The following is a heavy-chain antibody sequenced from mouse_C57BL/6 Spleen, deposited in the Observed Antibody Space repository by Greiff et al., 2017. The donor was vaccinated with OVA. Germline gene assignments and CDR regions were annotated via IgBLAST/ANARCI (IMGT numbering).Heavy chain of an antibody. Sequence: DVQLVESGEGLVKPGGSLKLSCAASGFTFSSYAMSWVRQTPEKRLEWVAYISSGGDYIYYADTVKGRFTISRDNARNTLYLQMSSLKSEDTAMYYCTRATYDYGYAMDYWGQGTSVTVSS. D-gene: IGHD2-4*01. V-gene: IGHV5-9-1*02. J-gene: IGHJ4*01. CDR3: TRATYDYGYAMDY. CDR2: ISSGGDYI. CDR1: GFTFSSYA.